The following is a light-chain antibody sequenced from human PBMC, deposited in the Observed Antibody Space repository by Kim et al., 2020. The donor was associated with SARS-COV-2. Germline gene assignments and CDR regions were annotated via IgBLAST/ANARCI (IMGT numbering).Light chain of an antibody. CDR3: SSYTTSISYV. CDR2: DVN. V-gene: IGLV2-14*04. Sequence: GQSITISCTGTSSDVGGFNSVSWYQQHPGKAPKLLIYDVNTRPSGVSSRFSGSKSGNTASLTISGLQAEDEADYHCSSYTTSISYVFGTGTKVTVL. CDR1: SSDVGGFNS. J-gene: IGLJ1*01.